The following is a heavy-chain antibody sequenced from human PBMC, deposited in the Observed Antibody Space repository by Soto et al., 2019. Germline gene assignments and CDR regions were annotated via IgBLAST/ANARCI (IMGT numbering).Heavy chain of an antibody. D-gene: IGHD2-2*01. J-gene: IGHJ6*02. CDR2: ISAYKGNT. CDR1: GYTFSSYG. Sequence: ASVKVSCKASGYTFSSYGVTWVRQAPGQGLEWMGWISAYKGNTKYAQKLQGRVTITTDTSTSTAYMELRSLRSDDTAVYYCAREDRDRETGLVPAAIDGMDVWGQGTTVTVSS. V-gene: IGHV1-18*01. CDR3: AREDRDRETGLVPAAIDGMDV.